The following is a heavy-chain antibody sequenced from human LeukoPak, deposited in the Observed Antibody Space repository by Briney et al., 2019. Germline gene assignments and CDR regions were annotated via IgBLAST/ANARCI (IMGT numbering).Heavy chain of an antibody. CDR3: ARSSAIVGGTNLGEYWFDP. V-gene: IGHV1-2*02. CDR2: INPKTGDT. Sequence: ASVKVSCKASGYSFSDYYMHWVRQAPRLGLEWMGWINPKTGDTKYAQKFQGRVTMTRDTSISTAYMELSRLRSDDTAVYYCARSSAIVGGTNLGEYWFDPWGQGTLVTVSS. J-gene: IGHJ5*02. D-gene: IGHD4/OR15-4a*01. CDR1: GYSFSDYY.